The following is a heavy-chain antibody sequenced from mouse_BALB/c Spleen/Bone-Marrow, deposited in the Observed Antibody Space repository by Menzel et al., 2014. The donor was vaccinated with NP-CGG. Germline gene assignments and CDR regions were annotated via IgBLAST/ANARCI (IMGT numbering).Heavy chain of an antibody. CDR2: INPYNDGT. CDR3: ATTTPKARYYTLDY. V-gene: IGHV1-14*01. J-gene: IGHJ4*01. D-gene: IGHD1-2*01. CDR1: GYTFTSYV. Sequence: VQLKDSGPELVKPGASVKMSCKASGYTFTSYVMHWVKQKPGQGLEWIGYINPYNDGTKYNEKFKGKATLTSDKSSSTAYMELSSLTSEDSAVYYCATTTPKARYYTLDYWGQGTSVTVSS.